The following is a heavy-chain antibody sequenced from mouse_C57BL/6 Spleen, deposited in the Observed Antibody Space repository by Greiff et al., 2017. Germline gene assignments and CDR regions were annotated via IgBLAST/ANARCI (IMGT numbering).Heavy chain of an antibody. D-gene: IGHD4-1*02. V-gene: IGHV1-52*01. CDR2: IDPSDSET. J-gene: IGHJ1*03. CDR3: ATTGTKRYWYFDV. CDR1: GYTFTSYW. Sequence: VQLQQPGAELVRPGSSVKLSCKASGYTFTSYWMHWVKQRPIQGLEWIGNIDPSDSETHYNQKFKDKATLTVDKSSSTAYMQLSSLTSEDSAVYYCATTGTKRYWYFDVLGTGTTVTVSS.